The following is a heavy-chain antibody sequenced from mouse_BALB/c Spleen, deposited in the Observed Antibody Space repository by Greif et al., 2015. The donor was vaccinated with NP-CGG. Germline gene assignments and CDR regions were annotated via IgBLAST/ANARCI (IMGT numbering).Heavy chain of an antibody. CDR3: ARHGGTTATLYYAMDY. CDR2: FYPGSGSI. CDR1: GYTFTEYI. D-gene: IGHD1-2*01. J-gene: IGHJ4*01. V-gene: IGHV1-62-2*01. Sequence: QVHVKQSGAGLVKPGASVKLSCKASGYTFTEYIIHWVKQRSGQGLEWIGWFYPGSGSIKYNEKFKDKATLTADKSSSTVYMELSRSTSEGSAVYFCARHGGTTATLYYAMDYWGQGTSVTVSS.